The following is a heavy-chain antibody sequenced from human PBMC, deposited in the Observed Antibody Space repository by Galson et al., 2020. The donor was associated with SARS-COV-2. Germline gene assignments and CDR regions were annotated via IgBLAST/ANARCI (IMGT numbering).Heavy chain of an antibody. J-gene: IGHJ5*02. V-gene: IGHV4-59*01. CDR1: GGSISSYY. CDR2: IYYSGST. Sequence: SETLSLTCTVSGGSISSYYWSWIRQPPGKGLEWIGYIYYSGSTNYNPSLKSRVTISVDTSKNQFSLKLSSVTAADTAVYYCARGKDTIFGGVSIPGWVAPWGQESLVAVSS. D-gene: IGHD3-3*01. CDR3: ARGKDTIFGGVSIPGWVAP.